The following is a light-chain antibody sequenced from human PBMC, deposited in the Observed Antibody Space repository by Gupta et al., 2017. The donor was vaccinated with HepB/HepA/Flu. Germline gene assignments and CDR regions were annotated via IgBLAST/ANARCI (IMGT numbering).Light chain of an antibody. V-gene: IGLV2-18*02. CDR3: SSYTSSSVVT. J-gene: IGLJ2*01. Sequence: QSPLPQPPAVPGSRGQPVTIPGTAISDDVGSYNRVSWYQQSPGTVPNLMIFEFSNRPSGVPCRFSGSNSGNAAFLTICGLQAEDEADYYCSSYTSSSVVTFGGGTKLTVL. CDR2: EFS. CDR1: SDDVGSYNR.